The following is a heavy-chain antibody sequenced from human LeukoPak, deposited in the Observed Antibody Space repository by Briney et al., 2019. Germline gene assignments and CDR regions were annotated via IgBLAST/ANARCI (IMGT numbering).Heavy chain of an antibody. V-gene: IGHV1-69*06. CDR2: IIPIFGTA. D-gene: IGHD6-19*01. CDR1: GGTFSSYA. CDR3: ARVATRGYSSGWPFFDY. Sequence: SVKVSCKASGGTFSSYAISWVRQAPGQGLEWMGGIIPIFGTANYAQKSQGRVTITADKSTGTAYMELSSLRSEDTAVYYCARVATRGYSSGWPFFDYWGQGTLVTVSS. J-gene: IGHJ4*02.